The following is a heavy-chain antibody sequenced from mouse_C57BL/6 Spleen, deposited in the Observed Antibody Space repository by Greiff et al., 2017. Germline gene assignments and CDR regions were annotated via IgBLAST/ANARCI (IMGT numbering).Heavy chain of an antibody. Sequence: EVNLVESGGGLVKPGGSLKLSCAASGFTFSDYGMHWVRQAPEKGLEWVAYISSGSSTIYYADTVKGRFTISRDNAKNTLCLQMTSLRSEDTAMYYCARSWDYFDYWGQGTTLTVSS. V-gene: IGHV5-17*01. CDR3: ARSWDYFDY. J-gene: IGHJ2*01. CDR1: GFTFSDYG. CDR2: ISSGSSTI. D-gene: IGHD4-1*01.